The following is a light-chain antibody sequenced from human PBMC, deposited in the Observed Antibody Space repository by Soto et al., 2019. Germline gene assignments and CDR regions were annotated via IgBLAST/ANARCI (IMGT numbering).Light chain of an antibody. CDR1: QSVSSN. CDR3: QQYNKWPMYS. Sequence: EIVMTQSPGTLSVSPGERATLSCRTSQSVSSNLAWYPQKPGQAPRLLIYGASTRATGISARFSGSGSGTEFTLTIRRLQSEDFAVYYCQQYNKWPMYSFGQGNKLEIK. V-gene: IGKV3-15*01. J-gene: IGKJ2*01. CDR2: GAS.